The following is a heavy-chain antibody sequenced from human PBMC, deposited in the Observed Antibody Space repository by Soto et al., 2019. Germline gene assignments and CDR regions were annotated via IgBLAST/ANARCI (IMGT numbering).Heavy chain of an antibody. V-gene: IGHV2-5*02. CDR1: GFSLNTNAVG. J-gene: IGHJ4*02. CDR3: AHRRVRDSSGENFDS. CDR2: LYWDDDK. D-gene: IGHD6-19*01. Sequence: QITLKESGPPLVKPTQTLTLTCTFSGFSLNTNAVGVGWIRQPPGKALEWLALLYWDDDKRYSPSLKSRLTIPPDTSKNQVVLTMTNMDPVDTATYYCAHRRVRDSSGENFDSWGQGTLVTVSS.